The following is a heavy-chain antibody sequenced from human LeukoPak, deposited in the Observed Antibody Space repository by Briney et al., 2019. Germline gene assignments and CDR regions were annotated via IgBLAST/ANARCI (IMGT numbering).Heavy chain of an antibody. CDR2: IYYSGFT. CDR3: ARAVISFAGLIAKGFDS. D-gene: IGHD3-16*02. V-gene: IGHV4-59*01. Sequence: PSETLSLTCTVSGGSFSTDCWSWIRQPPGKGLEWIGYIYYSGFTDYNPSLKSRVTMSVDTSKNQFSLKLSSVTAADTAVYFCARAVISFAGLIAKGFDSWGQGTLVTISS. CDR1: GGSFSTDC. J-gene: IGHJ4*02.